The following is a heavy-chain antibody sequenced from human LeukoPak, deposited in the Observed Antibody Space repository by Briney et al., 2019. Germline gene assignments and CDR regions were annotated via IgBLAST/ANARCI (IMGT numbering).Heavy chain of an antibody. CDR2: INPNSGGT. CDR1: GYTFTGYY. CDR3: ARENGAYCSGGSCYDAFDI. J-gene: IGHJ3*02. Sequence: GASVKVSCKASGYTFTGYYMHWVRQAPGQGLEWMGWINPNSGGTNYAQKLQGRVTMTRDTSISTTSMELSGLRSDDTAVYYCARENGAYCSGGSCYDAFDIWGQGTMVTVSS. V-gene: IGHV1-2*02. D-gene: IGHD2-15*01.